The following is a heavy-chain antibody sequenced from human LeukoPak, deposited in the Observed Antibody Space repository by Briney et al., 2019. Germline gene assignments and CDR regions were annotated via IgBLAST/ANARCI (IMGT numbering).Heavy chain of an antibody. Sequence: ASVKVSCKASGFTFTSSAMQWVRQARGQRLGWIGWIVVGSGNTNYAQKFQERATITRDMSTSTAYMELSSLRSEDTAVYYCAAARFLSYYYYMDVWGKGTTVTVSS. CDR2: IVVGSGNT. V-gene: IGHV1-58*02. CDR3: AAARFLSYYYYMDV. J-gene: IGHJ6*03. CDR1: GFTFTSSA. D-gene: IGHD3-3*01.